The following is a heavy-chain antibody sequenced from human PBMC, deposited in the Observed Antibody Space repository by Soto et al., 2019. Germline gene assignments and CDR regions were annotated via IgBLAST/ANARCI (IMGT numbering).Heavy chain of an antibody. CDR3: SRIIAAASNWFDP. CDR2: IYSSGST. J-gene: IGHJ5*02. V-gene: IGHV4-31*03. D-gene: IGHD6-13*01. CDR1: GASINSAGYY. Sequence: LSLTCTVSGASINSAGYYWSWIRQHPGKGLEWIGYIYSSGSTYYNPSLKSRVNISLDTSKNQFSLKVSSVTVADTAVYYCSRIIAAASNWFDPWGQGALVTVSS.